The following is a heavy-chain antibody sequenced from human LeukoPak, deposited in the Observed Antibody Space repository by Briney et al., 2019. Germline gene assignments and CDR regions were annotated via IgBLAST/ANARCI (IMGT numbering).Heavy chain of an antibody. V-gene: IGHV4-59*01. CDR1: GGSISSYC. D-gene: IGHD6-19*01. Sequence: SETLSLTCTVSGGSISSYCWSWIRQPPGKGLEWIGYIYYSGSPNYNPSLKSRVTISVDTSKNQFSLKLSSVTAADTAVYYCARGSIAVAGTQGPLFDYWGQGTLVTVSS. J-gene: IGHJ4*02. CDR3: ARGSIAVAGTQGPLFDY. CDR2: IYYSGSP.